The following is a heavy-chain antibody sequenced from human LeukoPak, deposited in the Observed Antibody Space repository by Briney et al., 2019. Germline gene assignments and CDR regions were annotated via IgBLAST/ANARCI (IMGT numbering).Heavy chain of an antibody. D-gene: IGHD6-19*01. Sequence: GGSLRLSCAASGFTFSNFWMTWDRQAPGKGLEWVANVKQDGSEQYYVDSVKGRFTISRDNAKNSLYLQMNSLRAEDTAVYYCARWTVAGRFFDYWGQGTLVTVSS. J-gene: IGHJ4*02. CDR2: VKQDGSEQ. CDR3: ARWTVAGRFFDY. V-gene: IGHV3-7*03. CDR1: GFTFSNFW.